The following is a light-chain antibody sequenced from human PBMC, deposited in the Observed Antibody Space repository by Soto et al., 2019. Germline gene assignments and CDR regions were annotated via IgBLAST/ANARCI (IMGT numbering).Light chain of an antibody. CDR1: QSVSSN. Sequence: EIVMTQSPATLSVSPGEGATLSCRANQSVSSNLAWYQQKPGQAPRLLIYDASNRATGIPARFSGSGSETDFTLTISSLEPEDVAVYYCQQRSNWPWTFGQGTKVDIK. CDR3: QQRSNWPWT. V-gene: IGKV3-11*01. J-gene: IGKJ1*01. CDR2: DAS.